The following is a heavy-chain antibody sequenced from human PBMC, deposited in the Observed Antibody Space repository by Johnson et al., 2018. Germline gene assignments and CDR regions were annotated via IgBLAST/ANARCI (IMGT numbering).Heavy chain of an antibody. CDR1: GFIFSGHG. D-gene: IGHD6-25*01. CDR2: ISHNGRDE. Sequence: QVQLVESGGGVVQPGRSXRLSCAASGFIFSGHGMHWVRQGPGGGLDWVAVISHNGRDEDYAGSANGRFTISRDNSKNTLFLQMNTLRPEDTAVYYCVRGMSGTWLFDGFDIWGQGTMVTVSA. CDR3: VRGMSGTWLFDGFDI. V-gene: IGHV3-30*03. J-gene: IGHJ3*02.